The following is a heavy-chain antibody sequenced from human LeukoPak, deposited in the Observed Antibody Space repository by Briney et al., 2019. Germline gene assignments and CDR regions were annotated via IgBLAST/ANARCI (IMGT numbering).Heavy chain of an antibody. J-gene: IGHJ4*02. V-gene: IGHV3-23*01. D-gene: IGHD3-10*01. CDR2: IDTGGST. CDR1: GFTFSTYA. CDR3: ARLNDHYGSGNYVY. Sequence: GGSLRLSCAASGFTFSTYAMTWVRQAPGKGLEWVSGIDTGGSTFYADSVKGRFIISRDNSQRTLYMQMNSLRMEDTAVYYCARLNDHYGSGNYVYWGQGALVTVSS.